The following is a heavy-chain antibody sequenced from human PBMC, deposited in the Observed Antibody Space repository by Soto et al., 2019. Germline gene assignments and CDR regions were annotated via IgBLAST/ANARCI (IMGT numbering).Heavy chain of an antibody. CDR3: ARHTYYYGSGRLYYYYYYMDV. CDR2: IYYSGST. D-gene: IGHD3-10*01. Sequence: QLQLQESGPGLVKPSETLSLTCTVSGGSISSSSYYWGWIRQPPGKGLEWIGSIYYSGSTYYNPSLKSRVTISVDTSKHQFSLKLSSVTAADTAVYYCARHTYYYGSGRLYYYYYYMDVWGKGTTVTVSS. J-gene: IGHJ6*03. CDR1: GGSISSSSYY. V-gene: IGHV4-39*01.